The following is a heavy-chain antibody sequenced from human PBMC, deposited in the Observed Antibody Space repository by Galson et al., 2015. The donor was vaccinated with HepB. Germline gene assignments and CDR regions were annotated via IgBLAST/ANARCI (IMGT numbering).Heavy chain of an antibody. J-gene: IGHJ5*02. CDR2: IYYSGTT. CDR1: GASISSNY. CDR3: ARGAGWYDP. V-gene: IGHV4-59*01. Sequence: TLSLTCTVSGASISSNYWSWLRQPPGRGLEWIAYIYYSGTTNYNPSLKSRVTISIDTSNNQFSLKLSSVTAADTAVYYCARGAGWYDPWGQGILVTVSS.